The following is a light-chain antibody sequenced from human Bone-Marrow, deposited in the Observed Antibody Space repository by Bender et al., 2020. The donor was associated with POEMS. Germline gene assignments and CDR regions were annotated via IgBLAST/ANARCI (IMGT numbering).Light chain of an antibody. CDR1: SSDVGDYNF. CDR2: DVN. V-gene: IGLV2-23*02. CDR3: CSYAGSSNFV. J-gene: IGLJ1*01. Sequence: QSALTQPASVSGSPGQSITISCTGTSSDVGDYNFVSWYQQHPGKAPKLMIYDVNKRPSGVYNRFSGSKSGNTASLTISGLQAEDESDYYCCSYAGSSNFVFGRGTKVTV.